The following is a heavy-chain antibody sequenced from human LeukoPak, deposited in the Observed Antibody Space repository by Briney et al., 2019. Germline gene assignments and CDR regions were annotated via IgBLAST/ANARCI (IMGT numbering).Heavy chain of an antibody. Sequence: GGSLRLSCAASGFTFSSYGMHWVRRAPGKGLEWVSFIRYDGSNEYYADSVKGRFTISRDNSKNTLYLQMHSLRAEDTAVYYCAKPGEADTGGWPFDQWGQGTLVTVSS. J-gene: IGHJ4*02. D-gene: IGHD6-19*01. V-gene: IGHV3-30*02. CDR3: AKPGEADTGGWPFDQ. CDR2: IRYDGSNE. CDR1: GFTFSSYG.